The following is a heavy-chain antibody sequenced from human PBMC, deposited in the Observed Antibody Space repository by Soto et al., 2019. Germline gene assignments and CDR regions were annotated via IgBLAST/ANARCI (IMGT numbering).Heavy chain of an antibody. J-gene: IGHJ6*02. Sequence: QVQLVQSGAEEKKPGASVKVSCKASGYTFTSYAIHWVRQAPGQRLEWMGWINAGNGNTKYSQKFQGRVTITRDTSAGPASMDLTSLSSADTAAYYCASSRIPLDPYGMDVWGQGTTVTVSS. D-gene: IGHD2-2*01. CDR1: GYTFTSYA. CDR3: ASSRIPLDPYGMDV. V-gene: IGHV1-3*05. CDR2: INAGNGNT.